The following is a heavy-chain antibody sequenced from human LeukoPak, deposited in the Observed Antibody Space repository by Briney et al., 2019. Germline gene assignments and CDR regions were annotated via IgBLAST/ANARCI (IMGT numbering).Heavy chain of an antibody. CDR2: INPNSGGT. CDR3: ARSYGLGGNYFDY. CDR1: GYTFTDYY. Sequence: ASVKVSCKASGYTFTDYYMRWVRQAPGQGLEWMGWINPNSGGTNYAQKFQGRVTMTRDTSISTAYMELSRLRSDDTAVYYCARSYGLGGNYFDYWGQGTLVTVSS. V-gene: IGHV1-2*02. D-gene: IGHD3-16*01. J-gene: IGHJ4*02.